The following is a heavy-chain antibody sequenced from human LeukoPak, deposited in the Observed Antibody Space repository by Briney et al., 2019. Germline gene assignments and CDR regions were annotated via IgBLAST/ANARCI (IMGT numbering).Heavy chain of an antibody. CDR2: INPNSGGT. CDR1: GYTFTGYY. V-gene: IGHV1-2*02. D-gene: IGHD1-26*01. J-gene: IGHJ3*02. Sequence: ASVKVSCXASGYTFTGYYMHWVRQAPGQGLGWMGWINPNSGGTNYAQKFQGRVTMTRDTSISTAYMELSRLRSDDTAVYYCARKRATTIGDAFDIWGQGTMVTVSS. CDR3: ARKRATTIGDAFDI.